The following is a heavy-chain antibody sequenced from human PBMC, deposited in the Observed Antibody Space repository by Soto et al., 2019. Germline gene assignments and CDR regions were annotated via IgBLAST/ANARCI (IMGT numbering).Heavy chain of an antibody. CDR1: GGSISSYY. Sequence: LSLTCTVSGGSISSYYWSWIRQPPGKGLEWIGYIYYSGSTNYNPSLKSRVTISVDTSKNQFSLKLSSVTAADTAAYYCARVDFQWLVLDYWGQGTLVTVSS. J-gene: IGHJ4*02. V-gene: IGHV4-59*01. D-gene: IGHD6-19*01. CDR3: ARVDFQWLVLDY. CDR2: IYYSGST.